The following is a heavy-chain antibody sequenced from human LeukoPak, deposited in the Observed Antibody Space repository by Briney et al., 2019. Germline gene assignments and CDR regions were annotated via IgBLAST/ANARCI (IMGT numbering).Heavy chain of an antibody. D-gene: IGHD2-15*01. Sequence: GGSLRLSCAASGFTFSSYAMSWVRQAPGKGLEWVSAISGSGGSTYYADSVKGRFTISRDNSKNTLYLQMNSLRAEDTAVYYCAKDGGYCSGGSCYSPFGKYFQHWGQGTLDTVSS. V-gene: IGHV3-23*01. CDR3: AKDGGYCSGGSCYSPFGKYFQH. CDR1: GFTFSSYA. CDR2: ISGSGGST. J-gene: IGHJ1*01.